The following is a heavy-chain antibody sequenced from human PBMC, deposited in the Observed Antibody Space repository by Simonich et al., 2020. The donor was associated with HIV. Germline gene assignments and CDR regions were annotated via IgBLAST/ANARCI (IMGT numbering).Heavy chain of an antibody. V-gene: IGHV4-34*01. D-gene: IGHD2-2*01. J-gene: IGHJ4*02. CDR2: INHSGSN. CDR1: GGAFSDYS. CDR3: ARGFYQRLYYFDY. Sequence: QVQLQQWGAGLLKPSETLSITCAVYGGAFSDYSWSWNRQHPGKGLEWIGEINHSGSNNYNPSLKSRVTISVDTSKNQFSLKLSSVTAADTAVYYCARGFYQRLYYFDYWGQGTLVTVSS.